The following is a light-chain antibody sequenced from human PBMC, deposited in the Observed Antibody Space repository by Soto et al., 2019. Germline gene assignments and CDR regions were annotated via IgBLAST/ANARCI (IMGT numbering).Light chain of an antibody. CDR3: QQSYSTPFT. CDR1: HSINSH. V-gene: IGKV1-39*01. CDR2: GTS. Sequence: DIQLTQSPSSLSASEGDTVTITCRASHSINSHLNWYQQKSREAPKFLIYGTSDLHTGVPSRFSGSGSGTDFTLTISSLQPEDCAIYYCQQSYSTPFTFGQGTKLEIK. J-gene: IGKJ2*01.